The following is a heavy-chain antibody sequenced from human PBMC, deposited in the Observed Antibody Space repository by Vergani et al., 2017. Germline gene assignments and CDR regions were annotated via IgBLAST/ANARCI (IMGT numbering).Heavy chain of an antibody. CDR3: ARGDYGILTGYRY. J-gene: IGHJ4*02. CDR2: INPSGGHT. V-gene: IGHV1-46*03. Sequence: QVQLVQSGAEVRKSGASVKVSCKTSGYTFSHYYMHWVRQAPGQGLEWMGIINPSGGHTNYAQKFQGRVTMTRDTSTSTVYMELSSLRSEDTAIYYCARGDYGILTGYRYWGQGTLVTVSA. CDR1: GYTFSHYY. D-gene: IGHD3-9*01.